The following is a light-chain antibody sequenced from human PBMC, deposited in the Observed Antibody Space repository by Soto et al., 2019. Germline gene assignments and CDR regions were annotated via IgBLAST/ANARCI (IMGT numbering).Light chain of an antibody. CDR1: QSVSSSY. CDR3: QQDGESPRT. V-gene: IGKV3-20*01. Sequence: EIMRPHSPSNVSVSPGDRATRSFRASQSVSSSYLAWYRQKPGQAPRLLIHDAFMRATGIPDRFSGSGSGTDFTLTIARLEPEDLTVYCCQQDGESPRTFGQGARLEI. CDR2: DAF. J-gene: IGKJ5*01.